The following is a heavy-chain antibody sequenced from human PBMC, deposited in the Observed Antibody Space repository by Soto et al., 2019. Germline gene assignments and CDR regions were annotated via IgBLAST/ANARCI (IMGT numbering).Heavy chain of an antibody. CDR2: ISSSSSYI. Sequence: LRLSCAASGFTFSSYSMNWVRQAPGKGLEWVASISSSSSYIYYADSVKGRFTISRDKAKNSLFLQMSSLRAEDTALYYCARHQGPAAGNYGMDVWGRGTTVTVSS. D-gene: IGHD6-13*01. V-gene: IGHV3-21*01. CDR1: GFTFSSYS. J-gene: IGHJ6*02. CDR3: ARHQGPAAGNYGMDV.